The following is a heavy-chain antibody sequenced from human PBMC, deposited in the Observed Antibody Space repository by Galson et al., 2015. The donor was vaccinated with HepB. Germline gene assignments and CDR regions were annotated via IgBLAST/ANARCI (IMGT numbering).Heavy chain of an antibody. CDR2: INPSGGST. J-gene: IGHJ4*02. D-gene: IGHD3-10*01. CDR3: ARGSGSGWLRPFDY. CDR1: GYTLTSYY. Sequence: SVKVSCKASGYTLTSYYMHWVRQAPGQGLEWMGIINPSGGSTSYAQKFQGRVTITRDTSASTAYMELSSLRSEDTAVYYCARGSGSGWLRPFDYWGQGTLVTVSS. V-gene: IGHV1-46*01.